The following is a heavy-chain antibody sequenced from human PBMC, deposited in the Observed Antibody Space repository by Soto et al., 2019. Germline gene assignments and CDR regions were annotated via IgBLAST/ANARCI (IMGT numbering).Heavy chain of an antibody. D-gene: IGHD2-2*01. CDR3: ARDTRPAADYYMDV. CDR1: GGSISSGGYY. CDR2: IYYSGST. V-gene: IGHV4-31*03. Sequence: SETLSLTCTVSGGSISSGGYYWSWIRQHPGKGLEWIGYIYYSGSTYYNPSLKSRVTISVDTSKNQFSLKLSSVTAADTAVYYCARDTRPAADYYMDVWGKGTTVTVSS. J-gene: IGHJ6*03.